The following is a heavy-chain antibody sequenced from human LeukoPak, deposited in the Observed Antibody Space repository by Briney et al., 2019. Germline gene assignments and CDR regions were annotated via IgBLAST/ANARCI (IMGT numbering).Heavy chain of an antibody. D-gene: IGHD3-10*01. Sequence: SETLSLTCTVSGGSISRYYWSWIRQHPGNGLEWIGYISYTGSTSYNSSLKSRVTISLDTSQNQFSLKLTSVTPADTAVYYCAKTAKYYYGSETYYFFEYWGQGTLVTVSS. CDR3: AKTAKYYYGSETYYFFEY. J-gene: IGHJ4*02. CDR2: ISYTGST. V-gene: IGHV4-59*01. CDR1: GGSISRYY.